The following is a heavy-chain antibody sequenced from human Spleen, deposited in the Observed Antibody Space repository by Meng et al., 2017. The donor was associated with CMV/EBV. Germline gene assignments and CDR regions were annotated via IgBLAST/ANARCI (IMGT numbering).Heavy chain of an antibody. D-gene: IGHD6-19*01. Sequence: GESLKISCSASGFTFSNYWMTWVRQAPGKGLEWVAVISSDGSNKYYADSAKGRFTISRDNSKNTLYLQMNSLRAEDTAVYYCAREEDSSGYNYYGMDVWGQGTTVTVSS. V-gene: IGHV3-30*03. J-gene: IGHJ6*02. CDR1: GFTFSNYW. CDR2: ISSDGSNK. CDR3: AREEDSSGYNYYGMDV.